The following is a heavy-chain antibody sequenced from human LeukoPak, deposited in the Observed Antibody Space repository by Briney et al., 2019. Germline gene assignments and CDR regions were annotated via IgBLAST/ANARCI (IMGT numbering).Heavy chain of an antibody. J-gene: IGHJ4*02. V-gene: IGHV6-1*01. CDR3: ARVLLSSGWPQYYFDY. CDR2: TYYRSKWYN. CDR1: GDSVPSNSAA. D-gene: IGHD6-19*01. Sequence: SQTLSLTCAISGDSVPSNSAAWNWIRQSPSRGLEWLGRTYYRSKWYNDYAVSVKSRITINPDTSKNQFSLQLNSVTPEDTAVYYCARVLLSSGWPQYYFDYWGQGTLVTVSS.